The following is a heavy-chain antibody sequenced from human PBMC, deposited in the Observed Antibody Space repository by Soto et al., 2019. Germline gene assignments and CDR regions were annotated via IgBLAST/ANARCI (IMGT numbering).Heavy chain of an antibody. J-gene: IGHJ5*02. CDR3: ARLRSPAVYLGRFDP. CDR2: MNPNSGNT. Sequence: ASVKVSCKASGYTFTSYDINWVRQATGQELEWMGWMNPNSGNTGYAQKFQGRVTMTRNTSISTAYMELSSLRSEDTAVYYCARLRSPAVYLGRFDPGGKGTRVTVS. D-gene: IGHD6-13*01. CDR1: GYTFTSYD. V-gene: IGHV1-8*01.